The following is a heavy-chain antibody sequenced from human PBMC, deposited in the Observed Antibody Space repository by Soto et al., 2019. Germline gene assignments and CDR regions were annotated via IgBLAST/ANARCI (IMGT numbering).Heavy chain of an antibody. CDR3: ARERHSSGVGYYYYYMDV. D-gene: IGHD3-3*02. V-gene: IGHV1-18*01. Sequence: QVQLVQSGAEVKKPGASVKVSCKASGYTFTSYGISWVRQAPGQGLEWMGWISAYNGNTNYAQKLQSRVTMTTDTSTSTAYMELRSLRSDDTAVYYCARERHSSGVGYYYYYMDVWGKGTTVTVSS. CDR1: GYTFTSYG. J-gene: IGHJ6*03. CDR2: ISAYNGNT.